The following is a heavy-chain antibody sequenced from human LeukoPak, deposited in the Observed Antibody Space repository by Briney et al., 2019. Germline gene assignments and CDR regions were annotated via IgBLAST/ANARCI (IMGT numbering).Heavy chain of an antibody. J-gene: IGHJ3*02. CDR1: GFTVSNNY. V-gene: IGHV3-53*01. Sequence: PGGSLRLSCAASGFTVSNNYMSWVRQSPGKGLEWLSIIYSDGSTYYADSVRGRFTISRDNSKNTLYLQMNSLRDEDTAMYYCARVLVVVNVIDAFDIWGQGTMVTVSS. CDR3: ARVLVVVNVIDAFDI. CDR2: IYSDGST. D-gene: IGHD3-16*02.